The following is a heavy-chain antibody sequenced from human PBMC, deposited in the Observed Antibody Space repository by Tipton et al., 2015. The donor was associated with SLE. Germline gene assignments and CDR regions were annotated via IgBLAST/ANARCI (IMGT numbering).Heavy chain of an antibody. CDR3: ARVGGMDV. J-gene: IGHJ6*02. V-gene: IGHV1-18*01. Sequence: QLVQSGAEVKKPGASVKVSCKTSGFTFTSSGISWVRQAPGQGLEWMGWISTYSGTTNYAQQLQGRVTMTTDTSTSTAYMELRSLRSEDTAVYYCARVGGMDVWGQGTTVTVSS. CDR2: ISTYSGTT. CDR1: GFTFTSSG.